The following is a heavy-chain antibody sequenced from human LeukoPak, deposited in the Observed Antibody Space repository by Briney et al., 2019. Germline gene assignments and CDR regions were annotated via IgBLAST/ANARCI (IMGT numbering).Heavy chain of an antibody. V-gene: IGHV3-21*04. D-gene: IGHD4-17*01. J-gene: IGHJ1*01. CDR2: ISSSSRHI. CDR3: VRDFSTVTTAYLHH. Sequence: PGXSLRLSCAASGFTFSSYSMNWVRQATGKGLEWVSSISSSSRHIYYADSVKGRFTIFRDDAKNSLFLQMDSLRVEDTAMYYCVRDFSTVTTAYLHHWGQGTLLTVSS. CDR1: GFTFSSYS.